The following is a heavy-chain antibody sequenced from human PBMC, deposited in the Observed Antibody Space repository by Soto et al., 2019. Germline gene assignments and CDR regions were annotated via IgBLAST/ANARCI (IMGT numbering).Heavy chain of an antibody. Sequence: ASVKVSCKASGYSFTSYGISWVRQAPGQGLEWMGWISIYNGNIMYEQKFQGRVTMTTDTSTSTAYMELRSLRSDDTAIYYCARRTSYDSDTRADYLFDQWGQGT. CDR2: ISIYNGNI. CDR1: GYSFTSYG. D-gene: IGHD3-22*01. V-gene: IGHV1-18*04. CDR3: ARRTSYDSDTRADYLFDQ. J-gene: IGHJ4*01.